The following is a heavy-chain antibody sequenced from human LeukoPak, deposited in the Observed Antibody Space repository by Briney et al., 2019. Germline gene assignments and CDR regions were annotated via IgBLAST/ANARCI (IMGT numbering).Heavy chain of an antibody. Sequence: ASVKVSCKASGYTFTSYDINWVRQATGQGLEWMGRMNPNSGNTGYAQKFQGRVTMTRNTSISTAYMELSSLRSEDTAVYYCARGSAFYDFWSGSEFDAFDIWGQGTMVTVSS. D-gene: IGHD3-3*01. J-gene: IGHJ3*02. V-gene: IGHV1-8*01. CDR3: ARGSAFYDFWSGSEFDAFDI. CDR2: MNPNSGNT. CDR1: GYTFTSYD.